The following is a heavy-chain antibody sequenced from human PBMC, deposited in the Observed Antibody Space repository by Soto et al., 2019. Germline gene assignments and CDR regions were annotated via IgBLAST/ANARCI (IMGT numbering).Heavy chain of an antibody. V-gene: IGHV3-13*01. D-gene: IGHD2-21*01. Sequence: GGSLRLSCAASGFTFSSYDMHWVRQATGKGLEWVSAIGTAGDTYYPGSVKGRFTISRENAKNSLYLQMNSLRAEDTAVYYCARSRDPYDSYDYWGQGTLVTVSS. CDR2: IGTAGDT. CDR1: GFTFSSYD. J-gene: IGHJ4*02. CDR3: ARSRDPYDSYDY.